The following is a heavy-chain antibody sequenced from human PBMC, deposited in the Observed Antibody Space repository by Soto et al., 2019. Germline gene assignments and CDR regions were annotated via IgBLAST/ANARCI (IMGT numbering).Heavy chain of an antibody. J-gene: IGHJ2*01. CDR2: IIPIFGTA. CDR3: ARGRWLTTGPGYFDL. Sequence: QVQLVQSGAEVKKPGSSVKVSCKASGGTFSSYAISWVRQAPGQGLEWMGGIIPIFGTANYAQKFQGRVTITADESTSTAYMKLSSLRSEDTAVYYCARGRWLTTGPGYFDLWGRGTLVTVSS. V-gene: IGHV1-69*01. CDR1: GGTFSSYA. D-gene: IGHD1-1*01.